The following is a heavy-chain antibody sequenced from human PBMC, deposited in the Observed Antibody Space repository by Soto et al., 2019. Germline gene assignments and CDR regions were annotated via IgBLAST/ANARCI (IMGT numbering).Heavy chain of an antibody. Sequence: QVQLVESGGGVVQPGRSLRLSCAASGFTFSSYGMHWVRQAPGKGLEWVAVISYDGSNKYYADSVKGRFTISRDNSKNTLYLQMNSLRAEDTAVYDCASLIRGGPEDYWGQGTLVTVSS. D-gene: IGHD2-15*01. V-gene: IGHV3-30*03. J-gene: IGHJ4*02. CDR3: ASLIRGGPEDY. CDR1: GFTFSSYG. CDR2: ISYDGSNK.